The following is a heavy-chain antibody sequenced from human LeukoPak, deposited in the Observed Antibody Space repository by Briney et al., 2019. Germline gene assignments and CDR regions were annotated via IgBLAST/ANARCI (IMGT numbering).Heavy chain of an antibody. V-gene: IGHV3-48*03. J-gene: IGHJ6*03. D-gene: IGHD1-1*01. Sequence: GGSLRLSCAASGFTFSTYEMNWVRQAPGKGLEWVSYISSSGSTIYYADSVKGRFTISRDNAKNSLYLQMNSLRAEATAVYYCARVRGGGTTLVYYYMDVWGKGTTVTVSS. CDR3: ARVRGGGTTLVYYYMDV. CDR1: GFTFSTYE. CDR2: ISSSGSTI.